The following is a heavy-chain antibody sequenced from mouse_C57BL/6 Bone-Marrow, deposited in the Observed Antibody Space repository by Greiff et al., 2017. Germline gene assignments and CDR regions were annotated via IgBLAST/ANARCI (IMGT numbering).Heavy chain of an antibody. CDR2: IYPRDGST. CDR1: GYTFTSYD. CDR3: ARNYGSNY. D-gene: IGHD1-1*01. V-gene: IGHV1-85*01. J-gene: IGHJ2*01. Sequence: QVQLKQSGPELVKPGASVKLSCKASGYTFTSYDINWVKQRPGRGLGWIGWIYPRDGSTKYNEKLKGKATLTVDTSSSTAYMELHSLTSEDSAVYFCARNYGSNYWGQGTTLTVSS.